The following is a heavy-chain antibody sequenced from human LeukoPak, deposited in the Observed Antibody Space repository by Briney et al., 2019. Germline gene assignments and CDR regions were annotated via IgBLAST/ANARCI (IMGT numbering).Heavy chain of an antibody. CDR3: VRLEGAATGFDF. D-gene: IGHD6-13*01. Sequence: PGGSLGLSCAASGFTFSSYTMTWVRQAPGKGLEWVSSISSRSTYIYYAGSVEGRFTISRDNAKNSVYLQMNSLRAENTAVYYCVRLEGAATGFDFWGQGTLVTVSS. V-gene: IGHV3-21*01. CDR2: ISSRSTYI. J-gene: IGHJ4*02. CDR1: GFTFSSYT.